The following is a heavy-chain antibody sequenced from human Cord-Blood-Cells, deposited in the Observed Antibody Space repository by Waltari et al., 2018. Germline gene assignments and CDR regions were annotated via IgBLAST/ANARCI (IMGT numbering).Heavy chain of an antibody. Sequence: EVQLVQYGARVKKPGESLKNSCKGYGYSFTSHWIGWVPQLPGKGLEWRGIIYPGDSDTRYSPSFQGQVTISADKSISTAYLQWSSLKASDTAMYYCARLGVPAAISDYWGQGTLVTVSS. D-gene: IGHD2-2*02. CDR1: GYSFTSHW. J-gene: IGHJ4*02. CDR2: IYPGDSDT. CDR3: ARLGVPAAISDY. V-gene: IGHV5-51*01.